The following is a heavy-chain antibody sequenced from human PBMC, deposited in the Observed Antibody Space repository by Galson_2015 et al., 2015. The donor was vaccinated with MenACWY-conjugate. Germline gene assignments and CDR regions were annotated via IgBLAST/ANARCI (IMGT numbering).Heavy chain of an antibody. V-gene: IGHV5-51*01. CDR3: ARREGLDFDL. J-gene: IGHJ2*01. CDR2: LYPGDSDT. Sequence: LEWRGILYPGDSDTRYSPSFQGQVTISADKSISTAYLQWSSLKASDTAMYYCARREGLDFDLWGRGTLVTVSS.